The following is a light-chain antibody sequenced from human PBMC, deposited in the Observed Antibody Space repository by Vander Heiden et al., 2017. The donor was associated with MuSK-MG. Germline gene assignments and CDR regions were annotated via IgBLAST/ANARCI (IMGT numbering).Light chain of an antibody. Sequence: SALTQTASASGSPGQSVTISSSGTSSDVGAYNYVSWYQQHPVTGPNVMIYDVSYRPSGVSIRFAGSYAGNTAFPTISVHQAEDDAYYYCASYTSSNSWVFGGGTKLTVL. CDR1: SSDVGAYNY. J-gene: IGLJ3*02. V-gene: IGLV2-14*03. CDR2: DVS. CDR3: ASYTSSNSWV.